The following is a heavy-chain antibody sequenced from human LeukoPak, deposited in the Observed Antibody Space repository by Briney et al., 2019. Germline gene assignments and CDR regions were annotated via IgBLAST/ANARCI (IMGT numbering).Heavy chain of an antibody. Sequence: GGSLRLSCAASGFSFSTYWMTWIRQAPGKGLEWVSHISSSSSTIYYADSVKGRFTISRDNAKNSLYLQMNSLRAEDTAVYYCAKLTLGYCSGGRCFFDYWGQGTQVTVSS. V-gene: IGHV3-48*01. CDR1: GFSFSTYW. D-gene: IGHD2-15*01. J-gene: IGHJ4*02. CDR3: AKLTLGYCSGGRCFFDY. CDR2: ISSSSSTI.